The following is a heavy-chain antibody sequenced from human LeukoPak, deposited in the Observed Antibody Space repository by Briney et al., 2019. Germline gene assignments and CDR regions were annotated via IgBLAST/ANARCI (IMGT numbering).Heavy chain of an antibody. D-gene: IGHD3-16*02. V-gene: IGHV3-7*01. CDR1: EFESTYFW. Sequence: PGGSRRLSCVALEFESTYFWMTWVRPAPGKGLEWVANINHDGSERYYLDSVRGRFTISRDNAKNSLYLQMNSLRAEDTAVYYCATFVGTVSGSYTVPGGLLVWGKGTTVSVSS. CDR3: ATFVGTVSGSYTVPGGLLV. CDR2: INHDGSER. J-gene: IGHJ6*04.